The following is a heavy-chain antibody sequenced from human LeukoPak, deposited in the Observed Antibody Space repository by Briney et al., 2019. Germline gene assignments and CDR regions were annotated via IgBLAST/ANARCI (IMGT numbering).Heavy chain of an antibody. CDR1: GYSISSGYY. V-gene: IGHV4-38-2*02. Sequence: SETLSLTCTVSGYSISSGYYWGWIRQPPGKGLEWIGYIYYSGSTNYNPSLKSRVTISVDTSKNQFSLKLSSVTAADTAVYYCARGSVSGWFDPWGQGTLVTVSS. J-gene: IGHJ5*02. CDR2: IYYSGST. CDR3: ARGSVSGWFDP. D-gene: IGHD3-10*01.